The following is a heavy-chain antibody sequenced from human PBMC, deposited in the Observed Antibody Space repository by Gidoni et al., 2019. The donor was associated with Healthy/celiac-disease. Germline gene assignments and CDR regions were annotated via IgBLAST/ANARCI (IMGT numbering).Heavy chain of an antibody. J-gene: IGHJ1*01. CDR2: IWYDGSNK. CDR3: ARDRATTVTRSEYFQH. V-gene: IGHV3-33*01. Sequence: QVQLVESGGGVVQPGRSLRLSCAASGFTFSSYGMHWVRQAPGKGLEWVAVIWYDGSNKYYADSVKGRFTISRDNSKNTLYLQMNSLRAEDTAVYYCARDRATTVTRSEYFQHWGQGTLVTVSS. D-gene: IGHD4-17*01. CDR1: GFTFSSYG.